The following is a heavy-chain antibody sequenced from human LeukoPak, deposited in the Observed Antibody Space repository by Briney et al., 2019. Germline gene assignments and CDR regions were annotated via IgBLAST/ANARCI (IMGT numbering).Heavy chain of an antibody. D-gene: IGHD5-24*01. CDR1: GGSFSGYY. CDR3: ARNRDGYTLDY. J-gene: IGHJ4*02. V-gene: IGHV4-59*10. CDR2: IYTSGST. Sequence: SETLSLTCAVYGGSFSGYYWSWIRQPAGKGLEWIGRIYTSGSTNYNPSLKSRVTMSVDTSKNQFSLKLSSMTAADTAVYYCARNRDGYTLDYWGQGILVTVSS.